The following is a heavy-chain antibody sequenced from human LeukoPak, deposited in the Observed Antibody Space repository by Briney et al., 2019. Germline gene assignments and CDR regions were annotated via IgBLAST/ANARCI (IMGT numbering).Heavy chain of an antibody. Sequence: GGSLRLSCAASGFTFSSYGMHWVRQAPGKGLEWVAVIWYDGSNKYYADSVKGRFTISRDNSKNTLYLQMNSLRAENTAVYYCARDKGIVGATIDYWGQGTLVTVSS. D-gene: IGHD1-26*01. CDR2: IWYDGSNK. J-gene: IGHJ4*02. CDR1: GFTFSSYG. V-gene: IGHV3-33*01. CDR3: ARDKGIVGATIDY.